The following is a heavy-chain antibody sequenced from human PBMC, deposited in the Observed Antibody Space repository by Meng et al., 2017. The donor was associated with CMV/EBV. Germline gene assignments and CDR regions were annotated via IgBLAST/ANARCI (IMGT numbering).Heavy chain of an antibody. Sequence: GSLRLSCAVYGGSFSGYYWSWIRQPPGKGLEWIGEINHSGSTNYNPSLKSRVTISVDTSKNQFPLKLSSVTAADTAVYYCALIKRGIGYWGQGTLVTVSS. CDR2: INHSGST. V-gene: IGHV4-34*01. D-gene: IGHD6-13*01. CDR3: ALIKRGIGY. J-gene: IGHJ4*02. CDR1: GGSFSGYY.